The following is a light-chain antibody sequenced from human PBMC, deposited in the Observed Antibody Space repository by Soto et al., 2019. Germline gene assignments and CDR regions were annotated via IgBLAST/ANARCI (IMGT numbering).Light chain of an antibody. CDR3: QQYSQWPIT. V-gene: IGKV3-15*01. CDR1: QNVENT. J-gene: IGKJ5*01. Sequence: EIVLTQSPGTLSLSPGARATLFCRASQNVENTYLAWYQQKPGQAPRLLIYGASTRATGIPARFSGSGSGTEFTLTISSLQSEDFAVYYCQQYSQWPITFGQGTRLEIK. CDR2: GAS.